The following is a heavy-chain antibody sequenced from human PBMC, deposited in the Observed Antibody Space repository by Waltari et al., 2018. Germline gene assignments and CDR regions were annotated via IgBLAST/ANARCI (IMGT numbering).Heavy chain of an antibody. V-gene: IGHV3-48*04. J-gene: IGHJ4*02. CDR2: ISSSSSTK. D-gene: IGHD3-10*01. CDR1: GFTFSSYS. Sequence: EVQLVESGGGLVQPGGSLRLSCAASGFTFSSYSMNWVRQAPGKGLEWVSYISSSSSTKYYADAEKGRFTISGNNAKNSLYLKMNSLGAEDTAVYYCAGGGGFGAISIGYWGQGTLVTVSS. CDR3: AGGGGFGAISIGY.